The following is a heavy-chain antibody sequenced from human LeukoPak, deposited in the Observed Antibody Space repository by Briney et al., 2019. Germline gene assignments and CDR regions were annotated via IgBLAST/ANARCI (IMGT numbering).Heavy chain of an antibody. V-gene: IGHV3-30*18. J-gene: IGHJ4*02. D-gene: IGHD3-22*01. Sequence: GGSLRLSCAASGFTFSSYGMHWVRQAPGKGLEWVEVISYDGSNKYYADSVKGRFTISRDNSKNTLYLQMNSLRAEDTAVYYCAKDGSSGLDYWGQGTLVTVSS. CDR2: ISYDGSNK. CDR3: AKDGSSGLDY. CDR1: GFTFSSYG.